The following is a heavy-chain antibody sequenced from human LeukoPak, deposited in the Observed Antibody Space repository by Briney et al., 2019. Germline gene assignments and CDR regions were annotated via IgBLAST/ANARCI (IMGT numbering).Heavy chain of an antibody. V-gene: IGHV3-74*01. CDR1: GFTFSRFW. J-gene: IGHJ1*01. CDR3: AREGLQLGFQS. CDR2: INTDGSGT. Sequence: GGSLRLSCAASGFTFSRFWMHWVRQAPGKGLVWVSHINTDGSGTSYADSVKGRFTISRDNTRNTLSLHMNSLRAEDTAIYYCAREGLQLGFQSWGQGTLVTVSS. D-gene: IGHD5-24*01.